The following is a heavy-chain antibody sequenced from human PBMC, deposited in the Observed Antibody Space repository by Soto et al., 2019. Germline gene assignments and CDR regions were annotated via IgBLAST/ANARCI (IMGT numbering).Heavy chain of an antibody. Sequence: ASVKVSCKASGYTFTSYGISWVRQAPGQGLEWMGWISAYNGDTKYAQKVQGRVTMTTDISANTVYMEMRSLRSDDTAIYYCARDAGFYYGSGTQYRHSIDWFDPWGQGTLVTVSS. CDR3: ARDAGFYYGSGTQYRHSIDWFDP. CDR2: ISAYNGDT. J-gene: IGHJ5*02. V-gene: IGHV1-18*01. CDR1: GYTFTSYG. D-gene: IGHD3-10*01.